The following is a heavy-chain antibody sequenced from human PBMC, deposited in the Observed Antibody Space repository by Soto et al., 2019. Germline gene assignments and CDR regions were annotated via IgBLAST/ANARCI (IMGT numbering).Heavy chain of an antibody. J-gene: IGHJ3*02. CDR1: GFTFDDYA. CDR2: ISWNSGSI. Sequence: GGSLRLSCAASGFTFDDYAMHWVRQAPGKGLEWVSGISWNSGSIGYADSVKGRFTISRDNAKNSLYLQMNSLRAEDTALYYCAKGRNIDILTGYSHDAFDIWGQGTMVTVSS. CDR3: AKGRNIDILTGYSHDAFDI. D-gene: IGHD3-9*01. V-gene: IGHV3-9*01.